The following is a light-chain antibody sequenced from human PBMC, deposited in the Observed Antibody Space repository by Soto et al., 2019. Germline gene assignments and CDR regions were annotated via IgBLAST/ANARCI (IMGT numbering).Light chain of an antibody. Sequence: QSVLTQPACVSGSPGQSSTISYTGTSSDVGGYNYVSWYQQHPGKAPKLMIYDVSNRPSGVSNRFSGSKSGNTASLTISGLQAEDEADYYCSSYTSSSTLVVFGGGTKLTVL. V-gene: IGLV2-14*01. CDR3: SSYTSSSTLVV. CDR1: SSDVGGYNY. J-gene: IGLJ2*01. CDR2: DVS.